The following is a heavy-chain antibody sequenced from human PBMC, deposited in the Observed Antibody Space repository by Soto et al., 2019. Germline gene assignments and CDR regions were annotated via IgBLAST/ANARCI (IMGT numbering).Heavy chain of an antibody. CDR2: IDTRGGSA. J-gene: IGHJ3*02. Sequence: AQLVQSGAEVKKPGASANISCKASGYTFTRYNIHWVRQAAGQGLEWMGIIDTRGGSADYTQRFQGNFSMTRATSRRTVYLEPSILRSEATGAYYWSLDPPLDLVRGSFDIWVQGTMVTVAS. D-gene: IGHD1-26*01. CDR1: GYTFTRYN. V-gene: IGHV1-46*01. CDR3: SLDPPLDLVRGSFDI.